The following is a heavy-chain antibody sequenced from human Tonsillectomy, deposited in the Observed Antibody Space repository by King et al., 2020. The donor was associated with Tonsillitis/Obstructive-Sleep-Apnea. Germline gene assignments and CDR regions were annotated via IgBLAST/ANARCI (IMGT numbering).Heavy chain of an antibody. CDR2: IYPGDSDT. Sequence: VQLVESGAEVKKPGESLKISCEGSGYSFATYWIGWVRQMPGKGLEWMGTIYPGDSDTRYSPSFQGQVTISADKSISTAYLQWSSLKASDTAMYYCARGRYCSGGSWYTKASRALDYWGQGTLVTVSS. D-gene: IGHD2-15*01. CDR1: GYSFATYW. J-gene: IGHJ4*02. V-gene: IGHV5-51*01. CDR3: ARGRYCSGGSWYTKASRALDY.